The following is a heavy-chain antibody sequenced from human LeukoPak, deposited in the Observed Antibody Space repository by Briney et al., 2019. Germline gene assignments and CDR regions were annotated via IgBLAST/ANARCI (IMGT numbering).Heavy chain of an antibody. CDR2: IYHSGST. CDR1: GYSISSGYY. V-gene: IGHV4-38-2*01. CDR3: AGGIAAAGLDY. J-gene: IGHJ4*02. Sequence: SQTLSLTCAVSGYSISSGYYWGWIRQPPGKGLEWIGSIYHSGSTYYNPSLKSRVTISVDTSKNQFSLKLSSVTAADTAVYYCAGGIAAAGLDYWGQGTLVTVSS. D-gene: IGHD6-13*01.